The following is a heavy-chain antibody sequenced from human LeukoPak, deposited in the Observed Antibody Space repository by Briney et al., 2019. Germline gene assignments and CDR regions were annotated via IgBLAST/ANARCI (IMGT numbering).Heavy chain of an antibody. V-gene: IGHV1-2*02. J-gene: IGHJ4*02. CDR3: ARSRTGSGFLFDY. CDR1: GYTFTGYY. CDR2: INPNSGGT. Sequence: ASVKVSCNASGYTFTGYYMHLVRQAPGQGLEWMGWINPNSGGTNYAQKFQGRVTMTRDTSISTAYMELSRLRSDDTAVYYCARSRTGSGFLFDYWGQGTLVTVSS. D-gene: IGHD3-10*01.